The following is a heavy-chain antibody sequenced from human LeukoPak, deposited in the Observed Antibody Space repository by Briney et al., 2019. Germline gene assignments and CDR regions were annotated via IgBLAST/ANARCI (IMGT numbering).Heavy chain of an antibody. Sequence: ASVKVSCKASGYTFTSYGISWVRQAPGQGLEWMGWISAYNGNTNYAQKLQGRVTMTTDTSTSTACMELRSLRSDDTAVYYCARDVDPSGDIFYYYYGMDVWGQGTTVTVSS. V-gene: IGHV1-18*01. J-gene: IGHJ6*02. CDR3: ARDVDPSGDIFYYYYGMDV. CDR2: ISAYNGNT. CDR1: GYTFTSYG. D-gene: IGHD4-17*01.